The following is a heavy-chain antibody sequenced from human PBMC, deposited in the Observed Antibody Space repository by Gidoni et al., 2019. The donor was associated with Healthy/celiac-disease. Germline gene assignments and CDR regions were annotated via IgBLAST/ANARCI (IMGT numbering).Heavy chain of an antibody. J-gene: IGHJ4*02. Sequence: EVQLLESGGGLVQPGGSLRLSCAASGFTFSSYAMSWVRQAPGKGLEWVSAISGSGGSTYYADSVKGRFTISRDNSKNTLYLQMNSLRAVDTAVYYCAKLLALDYDFWSGYYDYWGQGTLVTVSS. CDR3: AKLLALDYDFWSGYYDY. D-gene: IGHD3-3*01. V-gene: IGHV3-23*01. CDR2: ISGSGGST. CDR1: GFTFSSYA.